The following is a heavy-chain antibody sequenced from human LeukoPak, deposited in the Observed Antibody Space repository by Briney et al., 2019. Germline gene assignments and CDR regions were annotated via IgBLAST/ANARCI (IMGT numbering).Heavy chain of an antibody. CDR3: AKDFYNWINY. Sequence: GESLKISCKGSGYSFTTYWIAWVRQMPGKGLEWVAFIRYDRSNKYYADSVKGRFTISRDNSKNTLYLQMNSLRAEDTAVYYCAKDFYNWINYWGQGTLVTVSS. CDR1: GYSFTTYW. V-gene: IGHV3-30*02. D-gene: IGHD1-20*01. J-gene: IGHJ4*02. CDR2: IRYDRSNK.